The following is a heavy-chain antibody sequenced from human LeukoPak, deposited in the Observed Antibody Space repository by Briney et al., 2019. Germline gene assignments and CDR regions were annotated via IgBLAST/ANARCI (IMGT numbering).Heavy chain of an antibody. J-gene: IGHJ4*02. V-gene: IGHV3-7*01. CDR3: ARGNDYDFWSGSRYYFDY. D-gene: IGHD3-3*01. Sequence: PGGSLRLSCAASGFTFSSYWMSWVRQAPGKGLEWVANIKQDGSEKYYVDSVKGRFTISRDNAKNSLYLQMNSLRVEDTAVYYCARGNDYDFWSGSRYYFDYWGQGTLVTVSS. CDR1: GFTFSSYW. CDR2: IKQDGSEK.